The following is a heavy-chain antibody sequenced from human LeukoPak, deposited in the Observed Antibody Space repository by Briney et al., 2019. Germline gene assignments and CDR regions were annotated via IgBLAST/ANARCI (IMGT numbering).Heavy chain of an antibody. J-gene: IGHJ4*02. CDR1: GFPFSSYA. V-gene: IGHV3-23*01. CDR3: SKQPYFDNSGYSEY. CDR2: ISGSGGST. D-gene: IGHD3-22*01. Sequence: GGSLRLSCAASGFPFSSYAMNWVRQAPGKGLEWVSSISGSGGSTFYADSVKGRFTISRDNSKNALDLHMSSLRAEDTAVYYCSKQPYFDNSGYSEYWGRGTLVTVSS.